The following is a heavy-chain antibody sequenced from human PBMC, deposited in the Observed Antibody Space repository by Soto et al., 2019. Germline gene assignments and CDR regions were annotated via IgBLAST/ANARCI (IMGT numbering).Heavy chain of an antibody. CDR2: IRSKAYGGTT. CDR3: TRDPSIVVVPAADAFDI. Sequence: GGSLRLSCTASGFTFGDYAMSWVRQAPGKGLEWVGFIRSKAYGGTTEYAASVKGRFTISRDDSKSIAYLQMNSLKTEDTAVYYCTRDPSIVVVPAADAFDIWGQGTMVTVSS. CDR1: GFTFGDYA. D-gene: IGHD2-2*01. V-gene: IGHV3-49*04. J-gene: IGHJ3*02.